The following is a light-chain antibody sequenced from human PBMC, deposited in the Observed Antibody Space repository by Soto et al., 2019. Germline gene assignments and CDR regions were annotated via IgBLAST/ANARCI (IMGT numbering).Light chain of an antibody. CDR1: RSFSSSY. CDR3: QQYASSPPYT. CDR2: AAS. Sequence: EIVLTQSPDTLSLSPGERATLSCRASRSFSSSYLAWYQPTPGQAPRLLIYAASSRATGISDRFSGSGSGTAFLVTISSLEPEASAVYYCQQYASSPPYTFGHATTLEIK. J-gene: IGKJ2*01. V-gene: IGKV3-20*01.